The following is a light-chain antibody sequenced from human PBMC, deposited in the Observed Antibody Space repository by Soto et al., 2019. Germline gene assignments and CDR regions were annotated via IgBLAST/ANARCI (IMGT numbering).Light chain of an antibody. J-gene: IGKJ4*01. Sequence: EIGMTQSLATLSVSPGERATLSCRASQSVGSNLAWYQQRPGQTPKLVIFGASTRATGIPARFSGSGSGTEFTLTISSLQSEDFGIYFCQQYNNWPLSFGGGTKAEIK. CDR3: QQYNNWPLS. CDR1: QSVGSN. V-gene: IGKV3-15*01. CDR2: GAS.